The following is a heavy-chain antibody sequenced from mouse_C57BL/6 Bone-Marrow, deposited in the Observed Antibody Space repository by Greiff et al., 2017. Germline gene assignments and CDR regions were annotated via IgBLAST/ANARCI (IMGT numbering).Heavy chain of an antibody. D-gene: IGHD1-1*01. J-gene: IGHJ2*01. CDR2: INPGSGGT. Sequence: QVQLKESGAELVRPGTSVKVSCKASGYAFTNYLIEWVKQRPGQGLEWIGVINPGSGGTNYNEKFKGKATLTADKSSGTAYMQLSSLTSEDSAVYFCARSNLPIYYYEDFDYWGQGTTLTVSS. V-gene: IGHV1-54*01. CDR3: ARSNLPIYYYEDFDY. CDR1: GYAFTNYL.